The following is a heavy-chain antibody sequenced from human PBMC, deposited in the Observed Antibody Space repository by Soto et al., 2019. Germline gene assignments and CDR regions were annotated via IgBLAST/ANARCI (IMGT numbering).Heavy chain of an antibody. Sequence: SVGDGCSSHWSSSWIRQPPGKGLEWIGYIYYSGSTNYNPSLKSRVTISVDTSKNQFSLKLSSVTAADTAVYYCARRWGGTFDIWGQGTMVTVSS. V-gene: IGHV4-59*08. CDR1: DGCSSHWS. J-gene: IGHJ3*02. D-gene: IGHD3-10*01. CDR3: ARRWGGTFDI. CDR2: IYYSGST.